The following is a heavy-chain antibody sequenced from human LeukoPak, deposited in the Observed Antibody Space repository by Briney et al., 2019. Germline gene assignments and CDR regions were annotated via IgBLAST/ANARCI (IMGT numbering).Heavy chain of an antibody. J-gene: IGHJ6*03. D-gene: IGHD3-10*01. CDR2: IWYDGSKE. V-gene: IGHV3-33*01. CDR1: GFIFSSYG. CDR3: ARDRYYGSENYYYYYYMDV. Sequence: GGSLRLSCAASGFIFSSYGMHWVRQAPGKGLEWVAVIWYDGSKEYYADSVKGRFTISRDNSKNTLHLQMNSLRAEDTAVYYCARDRYYGSENYYYYYYMDVWGKGTTVTVSS.